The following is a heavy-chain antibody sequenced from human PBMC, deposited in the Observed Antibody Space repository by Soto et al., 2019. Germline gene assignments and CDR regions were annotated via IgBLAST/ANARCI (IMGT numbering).Heavy chain of an antibody. Sequence: TSETLSLTCTVSGGSISSYYWSWIRQPPGKGLEWIGYIYYSGSTNYNPSLKSRVTISVDTSKNQFSLKLSSVTAADTAVYYCARGGEDIVVVPAAIFSYYYYMDVWGKGTTVTVSS. CDR2: IYYSGST. CDR1: GGSISSYY. J-gene: IGHJ6*03. V-gene: IGHV4-59*01. CDR3: ARGGEDIVVVPAAIFSYYYYMDV. D-gene: IGHD2-2*01.